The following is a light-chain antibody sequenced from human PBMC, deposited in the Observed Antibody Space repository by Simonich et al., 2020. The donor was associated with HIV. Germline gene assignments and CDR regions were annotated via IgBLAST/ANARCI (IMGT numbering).Light chain of an antibody. CDR2: GKT. V-gene: IGLV3-19*01. Sequence: SSELTQDPVVSVALGQTVRITCRGNSLRKYFTNSYQQKPGQAPVLLIYGKTNRPSGIPDRFSCSSSQNTASASWTITGAQAEDEADYYCNSRDRSGNIWVFGGGTKLTVV. CDR1: SLRKYF. J-gene: IGLJ3*02. CDR3: NSRDRSGNIWV.